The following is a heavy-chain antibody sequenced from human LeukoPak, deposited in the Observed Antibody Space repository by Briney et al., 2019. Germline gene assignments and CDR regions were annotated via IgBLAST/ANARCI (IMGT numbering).Heavy chain of an antibody. V-gene: IGHV3-64*01. Sequence: GGSLRLSCAASGFTFSSYAMHWVRQAPGKGLEYVSAISSNGGSTYYANSVKGRFTISRDNSKNTLYLQMGSLRAEDMAVYYCAGDVGGYCSGGSCFSPSFGTFPDYWGQGTLVTVSS. J-gene: IGHJ4*02. CDR2: ISSNGGST. D-gene: IGHD2-15*01. CDR3: AGDVGGYCSGGSCFSPSFGTFPDY. CDR1: GFTFSSYA.